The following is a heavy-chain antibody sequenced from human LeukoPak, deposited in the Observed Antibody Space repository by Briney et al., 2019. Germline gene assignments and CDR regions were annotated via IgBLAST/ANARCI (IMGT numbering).Heavy chain of an antibody. D-gene: IGHD3-16*01. V-gene: IGHV3-15*01. Sequence: GGSLRLSCAASGLLFTYAWMNCVRLAPGKGLEWVGRIKSNLDGGTVDYIAPVKGRFTISRDDSKNTLYLQLNSLKTEDTAIYCCMSDPLIQGGVDFWGQGTLVTVSS. CDR3: MSDPLIQGGVDF. J-gene: IGHJ4*02. CDR2: IKSNLDGGTV. CDR1: GLLFTYAW.